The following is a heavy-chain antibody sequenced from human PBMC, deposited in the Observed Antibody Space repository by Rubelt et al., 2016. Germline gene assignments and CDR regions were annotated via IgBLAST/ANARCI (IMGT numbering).Heavy chain of an antibody. CDR3: WRDDY. Sequence: QVQLVESGGGVVQPGRSLRLSCAASGFTFSTYAMHWVRQAPGKGLEWVAVISYDGSNKYYADSVKGRITGSVANSRNTLCVQRSSLRDDGTAVYYCWRDDYWGQGTLVTVSS. CDR2: ISYDGSNK. CDR1: GFTFSTYA. V-gene: IGHV3-30*04. J-gene: IGHJ4*02.